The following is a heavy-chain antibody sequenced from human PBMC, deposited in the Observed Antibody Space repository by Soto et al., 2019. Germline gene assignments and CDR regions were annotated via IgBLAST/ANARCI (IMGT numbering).Heavy chain of an antibody. D-gene: IGHD2-8*02. CDR1: GFIFSNNG. Sequence: PGGSLSLCCVGSGFIFSNNGMHWVRQTPGKGLEWVAFMSYDGSDTFYADSVKGRFTISRDNSKNTLFLHMSNLRAEDTAMYYCTIVRVADSALDHWGQGTLVTVSS. CDR3: TIVRVADSALDH. V-gene: IGHV3-30*02. J-gene: IGHJ4*02. CDR2: MSYDGSDT.